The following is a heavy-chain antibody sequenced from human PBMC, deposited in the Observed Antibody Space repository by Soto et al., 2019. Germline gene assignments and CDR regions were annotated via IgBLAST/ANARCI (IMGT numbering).Heavy chain of an antibody. CDR3: AGGGVWGVATRTRDYYGMDV. CDR2: IYPGDSDT. Sequence: GESLKISCKGSGYNFTNYWIGWVRQMPGKGLESMGIIYPGDSDTRYSPSFQAQVTISADKSISTAYLQWSSLKALVTAMYYCAGGGVWGVATRTRDYYGMDVWGQGTTVIVSS. D-gene: IGHD3-10*01. CDR1: GYNFTNYW. J-gene: IGHJ6*02. V-gene: IGHV5-51*01.